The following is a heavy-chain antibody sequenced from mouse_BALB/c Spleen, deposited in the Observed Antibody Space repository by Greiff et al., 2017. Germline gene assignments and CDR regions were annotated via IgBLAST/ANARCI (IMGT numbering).Heavy chain of an antibody. Sequence: VKLQESGAELVRPGSSVKISCKASGYAFSSYWMNWVKQRPGQGLEWIGQIYPGDGDTNYNGKFKGKATLTADKSSSTAYMQLSSLTSEDSAVYFCARGLLYYYAMDYWGQGTSVTVSS. J-gene: IGHJ4*01. D-gene: IGHD1-1*02. CDR1: GYAFSSYW. CDR2: IYPGDGDT. V-gene: IGHV1-80*01. CDR3: ARGLLYYYAMDY.